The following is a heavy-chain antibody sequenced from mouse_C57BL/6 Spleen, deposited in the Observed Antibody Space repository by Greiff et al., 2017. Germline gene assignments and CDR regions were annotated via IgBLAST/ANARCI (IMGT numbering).Heavy chain of an antibody. CDR2: IYPGDGDT. J-gene: IGHJ4*01. D-gene: IGHD3-2*02. V-gene: IGHV1-80*01. Sequence: VQLQESGAELVKPGASVKISCKASGYAFSSYWMNWVKQRPGKGLEWIGQIYPGDGDTNYNGKFKGKATLTVDKTSSTAYMQLSSLTTEDSAVYFCARKAWSCYELDYWGQGTSVTVSS. CDR3: ARKAWSCYELDY. CDR1: GYAFSSYW.